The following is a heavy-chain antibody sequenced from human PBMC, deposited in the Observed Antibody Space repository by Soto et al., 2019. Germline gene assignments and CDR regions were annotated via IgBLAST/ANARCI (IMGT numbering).Heavy chain of an antibody. CDR3: AKRAVPSTIWGLFDY. V-gene: IGHV3-23*01. CDR1: GFTFSSCP. Sequence: EVQLLDSGGGLVQPGGSLRLSCAASGFTFSSCPMSWVRQAPGKGLEWVSTVSGSDGTTYYADSVKGRFTISRDNSRNTLYLQMNSLRAEDTAVYYCAKRAVPSTIWGLFDYWGQGTLVTVSS. J-gene: IGHJ4*02. D-gene: IGHD3-16*01. CDR2: VSGSDGTT.